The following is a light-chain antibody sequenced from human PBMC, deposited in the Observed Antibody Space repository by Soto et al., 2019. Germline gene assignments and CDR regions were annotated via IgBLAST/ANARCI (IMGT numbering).Light chain of an antibody. CDR3: QHYNSYSEA. J-gene: IGKJ1*01. Sequence: EIVFXQXPATLSLSPGXRATLFCRASQSVSSYLAWYQQKPGQAPRLLIYDASNRATGIPARFSGSGSGTEFTLTISSLQPDDFATYYCQHYNSYSEAFGQGTKVDI. CDR2: DAS. V-gene: IGKV3-11*01. CDR1: QSVSSY.